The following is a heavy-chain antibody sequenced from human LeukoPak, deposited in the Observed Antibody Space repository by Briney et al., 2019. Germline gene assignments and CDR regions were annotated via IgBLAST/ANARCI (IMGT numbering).Heavy chain of an antibody. J-gene: IGHJ4*02. V-gene: IGHV3-48*01. Sequence: GGSLRLSCAASGFTFSLYSMNWVRQAPGKGLEWVSYITSGSSTIYYADSVKGRFTISRDNDKNSLFLQMNSLRAEDTAVYYRAGEWGGDYWGQGTLVTVSS. CDR3: AGEWGGDY. CDR2: ITSGSSTI. D-gene: IGHD3-16*01. CDR1: GFTFSLYS.